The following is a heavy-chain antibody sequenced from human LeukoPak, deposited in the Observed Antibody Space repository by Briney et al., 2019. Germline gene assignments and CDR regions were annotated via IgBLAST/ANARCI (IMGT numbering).Heavy chain of an antibody. J-gene: IGHJ4*02. CDR1: GFTFSGSW. Sequence: GGSLRLSCSASGFTFSGSWMHWVRQVPGQGLLWVARISGDGSVSTYADSVRGRFTISRDNTKDTLYLQLSSLRAEDTGVFYCARGGSPLYWGQGSRVTVSS. CDR2: ISGDGSVS. V-gene: IGHV3-74*01. CDR3: ARGGSPLY.